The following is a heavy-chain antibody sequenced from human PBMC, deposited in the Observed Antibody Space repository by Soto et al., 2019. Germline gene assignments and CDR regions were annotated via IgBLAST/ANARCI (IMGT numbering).Heavy chain of an antibody. V-gene: IGHV1-69*01. CDR2: IIPSFGTA. CDR3: ARGPAGLLAFGY. CDR1: GGTFSSYA. Sequence: QVQLVQSGAEVKKPGSSVKVSCKASGGTFSSYAISWVRQAPGQVLEWMGGIIPSFGTANYAQKFQGRVTITEDESTSTAYMELSSLRSEDTAVYYCARGPAGLLAFGYWGQGTLVTVSS. J-gene: IGHJ4*02. D-gene: IGHD3-3*02.